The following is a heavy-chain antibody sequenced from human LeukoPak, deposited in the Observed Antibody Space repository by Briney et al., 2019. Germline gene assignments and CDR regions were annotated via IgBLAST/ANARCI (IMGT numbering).Heavy chain of an antibody. CDR1: GFTFSSYA. CDR3: ARASDYYDSSGYYQGSYYFDY. Sequence: GGSLRLSCAASGFTFSSYAMHWVRQAPGKGLEGVAVISYDGSNKYYADSVKVRFTISRDNSKNTLYLQMNSLRAEDTAVYYCARASDYYDSSGYYQGSYYFDYWGQGTLVTVSS. D-gene: IGHD3-22*01. J-gene: IGHJ4*02. V-gene: IGHV3-30-3*01. CDR2: ISYDGSNK.